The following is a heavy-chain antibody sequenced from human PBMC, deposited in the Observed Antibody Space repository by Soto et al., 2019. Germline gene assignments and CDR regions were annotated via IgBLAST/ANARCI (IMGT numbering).Heavy chain of an antibody. D-gene: IGHD3-9*01. V-gene: IGHV3-23*01. Sequence: GSLRLSCAASGFTFSSYAMNWVRQAPGKGLEWVSAISGSGGSTYYADSVKGRLTISRDNSKNTLYLQMNSLRAEDTAVYYCAKAARGLRYFDWLLPTFDYWGQGTLVTVSS. CDR1: GFTFSSYA. CDR2: ISGSGGST. J-gene: IGHJ4*02. CDR3: AKAARGLRYFDWLLPTFDY.